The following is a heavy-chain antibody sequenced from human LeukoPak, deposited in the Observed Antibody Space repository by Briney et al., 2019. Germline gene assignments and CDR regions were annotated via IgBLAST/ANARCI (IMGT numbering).Heavy chain of an antibody. Sequence: GRSLRLSCEASGFTFSSYGMHWVRQAPGKGLEWVAVVWNDGTKKYYADSVKGRFTISRDKSKNTLYLQMNSLRAEDTAVYYCAKDDGGVFGYWGQGTLVTVSS. CDR1: GFTFSSYG. D-gene: IGHD3-16*02. J-gene: IGHJ4*02. CDR2: VWNDGTKK. CDR3: AKDDGGVFGY. V-gene: IGHV3-33*03.